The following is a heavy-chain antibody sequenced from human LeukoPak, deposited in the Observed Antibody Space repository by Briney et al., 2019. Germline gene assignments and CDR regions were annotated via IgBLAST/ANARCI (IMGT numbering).Heavy chain of an antibody. CDR1: GFTFSHHG. CDR3: ARGDCSGGSCYLSLTTIDY. CDR2: IRNDGSNN. J-gene: IGHJ4*02. D-gene: IGHD2-15*01. Sequence: GGSLRLSCAASGFTFSHHGMHWVRQAPGKGLEWVAFIRNDGSNNYYADSVKGRFTISRDNAKNSLYLQMNSLRAEDTAVYYCARGDCSGGSCYLSLTTIDYWGQGTLVTVSS. V-gene: IGHV3-30*02.